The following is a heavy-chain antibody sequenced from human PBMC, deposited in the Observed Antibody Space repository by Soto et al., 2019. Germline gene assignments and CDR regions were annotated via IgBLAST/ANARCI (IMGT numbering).Heavy chain of an antibody. Sequence: ETLSLTCTVSGGSISSSSYYWGWIRQPPGKGLEWIGSIYYSGSTYYNPSLKSRVTISVDTSKNQFSLKLSSVTAADTAVYYCAVIVVVPAAMEGKVDYWGQGTLVTVSS. CDR2: IYYSGST. J-gene: IGHJ4*02. CDR3: AVIVVVPAAMEGKVDY. CDR1: GGSISSSSYY. D-gene: IGHD2-2*01. V-gene: IGHV4-39*01.